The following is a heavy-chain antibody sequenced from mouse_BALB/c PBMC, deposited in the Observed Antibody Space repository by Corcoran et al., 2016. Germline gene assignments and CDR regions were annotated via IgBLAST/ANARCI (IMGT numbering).Heavy chain of an antibody. CDR2: INPDNGAT. Sequence: EVQLQQSGPELVKPGASVKISCKASGYSFTGYYMHWVKQSHVKSLEWIGRINPDNGATSYNQNFKDKASLTVDKSSSTAYMELHSLTSEDSAVYYCARDYDYGYFDVWGAGTTVTVSS. CDR1: GYSFTGYY. D-gene: IGHD2-4*01. CDR3: ARDYDYGYFDV. V-gene: IGHV1-34*02. J-gene: IGHJ1*01.